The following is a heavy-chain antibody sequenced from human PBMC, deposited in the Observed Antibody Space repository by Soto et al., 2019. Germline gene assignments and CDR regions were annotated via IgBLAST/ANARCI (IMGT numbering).Heavy chain of an antibody. V-gene: IGHV3-74*01. CDR1: GFTFGSYW. J-gene: IGHJ6*02. D-gene: IGHD4-17*01. CDR3: ARDGVGEKLARGDGMDV. CDR2: INSDGSGT. Sequence: GGSLRLSCAASGFTFGSYWMHWVRQAPGKGLVWVSRINSDGSGTSYADSVKGRFTISRDNAKNTLYLQMNSLRAEDTAVYYCARDGVGEKLARGDGMDVWGQGTTVTVSS.